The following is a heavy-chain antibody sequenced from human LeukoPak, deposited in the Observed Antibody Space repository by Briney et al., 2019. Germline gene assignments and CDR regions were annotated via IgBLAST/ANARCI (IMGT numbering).Heavy chain of an antibody. CDR3: ARDISGPLPDY. V-gene: IGHV4-59*01. J-gene: IGHJ4*02. Sequence: PSETLSLTCTVSGGSISSYYWSWIRQPPGKGLEWIGYIYYSGSTNYNPSLKSRVTISVDTSKNQFSLKLSSVTAADTAVYYCARDISGPLPDYWGQGTLVTVCS. CDR1: GGSISSYY. D-gene: IGHD1-20*01. CDR2: IYYSGST.